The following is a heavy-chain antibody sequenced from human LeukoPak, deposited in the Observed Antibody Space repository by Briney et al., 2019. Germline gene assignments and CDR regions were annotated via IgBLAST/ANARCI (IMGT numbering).Heavy chain of an antibody. V-gene: IGHV3-53*01. J-gene: IGHJ6*03. CDR1: GFTVSSNY. Sequence: PGGSLRLSCAASGFTVSSNYMSWVRQAPGKGLEWFSVIYSGGSTYYADSVKGRFTISRDNSKNTLYLQMNSLRAEDTAVYYCARDVRGTMVRGTGGYYYYYMDVWGKGTTVTVSS. CDR3: ARDVRGTMVRGTGGYYYYYMDV. D-gene: IGHD3-10*01. CDR2: IYSGGST.